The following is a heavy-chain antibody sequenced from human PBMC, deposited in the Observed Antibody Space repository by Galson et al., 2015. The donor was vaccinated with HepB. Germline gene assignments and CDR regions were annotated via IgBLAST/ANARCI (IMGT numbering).Heavy chain of an antibody. CDR1: GFTFSSYA. CDR3: AKDTNSWPNEYFQH. Sequence: SLRLSCAASGFTFSSYAMTWVRQAPGKGLEWLSGIGGSGGSTYYADSVKGRFTISRDNSKNTLYLQMNSLRAEDTALYYCAKDTNSWPNEYFQHWGQGTLVTVSS. CDR2: IGGSGGST. J-gene: IGHJ1*01. V-gene: IGHV3-23*01. D-gene: IGHD2/OR15-2a*01.